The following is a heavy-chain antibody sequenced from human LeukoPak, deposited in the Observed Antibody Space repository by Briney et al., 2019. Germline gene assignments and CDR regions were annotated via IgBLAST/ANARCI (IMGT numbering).Heavy chain of an antibody. CDR3: ARVVVPAAIQGGYYGMDV. CDR2: IYYSGST. V-gene: IGHV4-59*08. J-gene: IGHJ6*02. Sequence: SETLSLTCTVSGGSISSYYRSWIRQPPGKGLEWIGYIYYSGSTNYNPSLKSRVTISVDTSKNQFSLKLSSVTAADTAVYYCARVVVPAAIQGGYYGMDVWGQGTTVTVSS. D-gene: IGHD2-2*02. CDR1: GGSISSYY.